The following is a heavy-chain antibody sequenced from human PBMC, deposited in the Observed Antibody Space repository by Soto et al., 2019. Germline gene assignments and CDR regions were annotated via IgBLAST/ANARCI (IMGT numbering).Heavy chain of an antibody. CDR2: IKSKTDGGTT. Sequence: EVQLVESGGGLVKPGGSLRLSCAASGFTFSNAWMNWVRQAPGKGLEWVGRIKSKTDGGTTDYAAPVKGRFTISRDDSKKTLYLQNNNLKTEDTALYLCTTISSWAIYYYYGMDVWGQGTTVTVSS. D-gene: IGHD6-13*01. CDR1: GFTFSNAW. V-gene: IGHV3-15*07. CDR3: TTISSWAIYYYYGMDV. J-gene: IGHJ6*02.